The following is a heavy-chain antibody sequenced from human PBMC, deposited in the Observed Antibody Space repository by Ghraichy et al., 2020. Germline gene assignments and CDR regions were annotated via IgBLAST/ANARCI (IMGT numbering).Heavy chain of an antibody. CDR2: ISYDGSNK. V-gene: IGHV3-30*04. CDR1: GFTFSSYA. J-gene: IGHJ6*03. CDR3: ARTPIAVAGPRISYYYYYYMDV. D-gene: IGHD6-19*01. Sequence: SCAASGFTFSSYAMHWVRQAPGKGLEWVAVISYDGSNKYYADSVKGRFTISRDNSKNTLYLQMNSLRAEDTAVYYCARTPIAVAGPRISYYYYYYMDVWGKGTTVTVSS.